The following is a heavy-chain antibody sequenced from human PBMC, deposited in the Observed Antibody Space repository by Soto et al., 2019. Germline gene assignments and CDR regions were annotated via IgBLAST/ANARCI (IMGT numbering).Heavy chain of an antibody. V-gene: IGHV4-39*01. CDR3: ARRPVRDFWSGYYSDYYGMGV. CDR1: GGSISSSSYY. CDR2: IYYSGST. D-gene: IGHD3-3*01. Sequence: PSETLSLTCTVSGGSISSSSYYWGWIRQPPGKGLEWIGSIYYSGSTYYNPSLKSRVTISVDTSKNQFSLKLSSVTAADTAVYYCARRPVRDFWSGYYSDYYGMGVWGQGTTVTVSS. J-gene: IGHJ6*02.